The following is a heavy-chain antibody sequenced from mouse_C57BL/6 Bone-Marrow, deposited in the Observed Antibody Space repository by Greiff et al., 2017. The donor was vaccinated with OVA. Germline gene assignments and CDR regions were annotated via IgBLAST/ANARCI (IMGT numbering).Heavy chain of an antibody. CDR1: GYTFTDHT. J-gene: IGHJ3*01. Sequence: QVQLQQSDAELVKPGASVKISCKVSGYTFTDHTIHWMKQRPEQGLEWIGYIYPRDGSTKYNEKFKGKATLTADKSSSTAYMQFSSLTSEDSAIYYCARGGSNYPFAYWGQGTLVTVSA. D-gene: IGHD2-5*01. CDR3: ARGGSNYPFAY. V-gene: IGHV1-78*01. CDR2: IYPRDGST.